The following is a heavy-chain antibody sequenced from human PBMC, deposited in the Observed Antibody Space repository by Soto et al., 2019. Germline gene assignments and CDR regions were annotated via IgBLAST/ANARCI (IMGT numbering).Heavy chain of an antibody. D-gene: IGHD3-3*01. V-gene: IGHV5-51*01. J-gene: IGHJ6*02. CDR2: IYPGDSYT. CDR1: GYSFTSYW. Sequence: PGESLKISCKGSGYSFTSYWIGWVRQMPGKGLEWMGIIYPGDSYTRYSPPFQGQVTISADKSISTAYLQWSSLKASDTAMYYCARAAALEWPGMDVWGQGTTVTVSS. CDR3: ARAAALEWPGMDV.